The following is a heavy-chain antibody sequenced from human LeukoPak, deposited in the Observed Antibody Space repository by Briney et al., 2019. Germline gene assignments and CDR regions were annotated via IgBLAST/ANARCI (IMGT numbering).Heavy chain of an antibody. Sequence: GGSLRLSCAASGFAFSSYNMNWVRQAPGKGLEWISYIGSSGSPTHYADSVGGRFTISRDNSKNTLYLQMSSLRAEDTAMYYCARDSDCSGGSCYTDYWGQGNLATVSS. J-gene: IGHJ4*02. D-gene: IGHD2-15*01. CDR3: ARDSDCSGGSCYTDY. V-gene: IGHV3-48*01. CDR2: IGSSGSPT. CDR1: GFAFSSYN.